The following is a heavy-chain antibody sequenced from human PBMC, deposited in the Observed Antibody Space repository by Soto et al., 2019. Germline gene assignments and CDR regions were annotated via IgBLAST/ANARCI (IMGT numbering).Heavy chain of an antibody. V-gene: IGHV4-31*03. J-gene: IGHJ6*02. CDR1: VGSISFGVYY. CDR2: LYYSGST. CDR3: ARDTRQLVRGYYYYGMDV. Sequence: SETLSLTCTVSVGSISFGVYYWSWIRQHPGKGLEWFGYLYYSGSTYYNPSLKSRVTISVDTSKNQFSLKLSSVTAADTAVYYCARDTRQLVRGYYYYGMDVWGQGTTVTVSS. D-gene: IGHD6-6*01.